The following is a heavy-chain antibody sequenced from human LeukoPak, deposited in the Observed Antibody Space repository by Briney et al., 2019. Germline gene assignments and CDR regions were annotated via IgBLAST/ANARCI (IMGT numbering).Heavy chain of an antibody. CDR2: ISGSGGST. CDR3: AKAVSDWGGLDV. CDR1: GFTFSSHS. J-gene: IGHJ6*02. V-gene: IGHV3-23*01. Sequence: GGSLRLSCSASGFTFSSHSMHWVRQAPGKGLEWVSAISGSGGSTYYADFVKGRFTISRDNSKNTLFVQMNSLRAEDTAIYYCAKAVSDWGGLDVWGQGTTVTVS. D-gene: IGHD7-27*01.